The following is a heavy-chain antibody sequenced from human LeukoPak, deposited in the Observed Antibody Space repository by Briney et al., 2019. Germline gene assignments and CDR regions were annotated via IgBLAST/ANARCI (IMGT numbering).Heavy chain of an antibody. D-gene: IGHD6-13*01. CDR3: ARDRTFSSSWPQTFDY. CDR2: ISSSSSTI. Sequence: GGSLRLSCAASRFTFNTYNMNWVRQAPGKGLEWVSYISSSSSTIYYADSVKDRFTISRDNAKNSLFLLMNSLRAEDTAVYYCARDRTFSSSWPQTFDYWGRGTPVTVSS. J-gene: IGHJ4*02. V-gene: IGHV3-48*04. CDR1: RFTFNTYN.